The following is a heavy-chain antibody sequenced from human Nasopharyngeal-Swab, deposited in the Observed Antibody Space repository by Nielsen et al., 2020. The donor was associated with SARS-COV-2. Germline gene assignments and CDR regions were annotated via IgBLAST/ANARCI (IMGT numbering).Heavy chain of an antibody. CDR3: ASRRGGYYNILTGYSEKNYWYFDL. CDR1: GGTFSSYA. Sequence: SVKVSCKASGGTFSSYAISWVRQAPGQGLEWMGRIIPILGIANYAQKFQGRVTITADKSTSTAYMELISLRSEDTAVYYCASRRGGYYNILTGYSEKNYWYFDLWGRGTLVTVSS. D-gene: IGHD3-9*01. V-gene: IGHV1-69*04. CDR2: IIPILGIA. J-gene: IGHJ2*01.